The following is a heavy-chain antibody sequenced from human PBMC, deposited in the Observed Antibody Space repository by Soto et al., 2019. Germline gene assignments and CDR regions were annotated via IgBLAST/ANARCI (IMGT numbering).Heavy chain of an antibody. D-gene: IGHD5-12*01. J-gene: IGHJ3*02. CDR2: LSRGGGST. CDR3: ARDGQYRSDGFDI. Sequence: EAQLLESGGGSVQSGGSLRLSCAASGFTFSSHGMSWIRQAPGKGLEWISGLSRGGGSTYYVDSVKGRFTISRDNAKNTLYSSKESLRVEDTALYYCARDGQYRSDGFDIWGQGTMVTVSS. V-gene: IGHV3-23*01. CDR1: GFTFSSHG.